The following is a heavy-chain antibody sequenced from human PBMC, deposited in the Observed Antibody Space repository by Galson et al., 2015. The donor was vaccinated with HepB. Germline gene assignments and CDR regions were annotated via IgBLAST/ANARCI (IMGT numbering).Heavy chain of an antibody. V-gene: IGHV1-69*04. Sequence: KVSCKASGGTFSSYAISWVRQAPGQGLEWMGRIIPILGIANYAQKFQGRVTITADKSTSTAYMELSSLRSEDTAVYYCARDKYTGYCSSTSCYSDYWGQGTLVTVSS. CDR3: ARDKYTGYCSSTSCYSDY. D-gene: IGHD2-2*01. J-gene: IGHJ4*02. CDR1: GGTFSSYA. CDR2: IIPILGIA.